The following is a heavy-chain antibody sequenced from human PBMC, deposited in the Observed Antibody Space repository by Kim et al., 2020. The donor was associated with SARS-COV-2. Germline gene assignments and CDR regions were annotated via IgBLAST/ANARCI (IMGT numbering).Heavy chain of an antibody. V-gene: IGHV4-59*01. Sequence: SETLSLTCTVSGGSISSYYWSWIRQPPGKGLEWIGDIYYSGSTNYNPSLKSRVTISVDTSKNQFSLKLSSVTAADTAVYYCARVEGLNYLIYYWGQGTLGTVSS. J-gene: IGHJ4*02. CDR1: GGSISSYY. CDR3: ARVEGLNYLIYY. D-gene: IGHD1-7*01. CDR2: IYYSGST.